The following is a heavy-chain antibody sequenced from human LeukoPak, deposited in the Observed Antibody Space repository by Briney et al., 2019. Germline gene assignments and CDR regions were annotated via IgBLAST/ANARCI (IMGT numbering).Heavy chain of an antibody. J-gene: IGHJ4*02. CDR2: INYSGST. CDR3: ARGSLYYSDSNTYHYYFDS. D-gene: IGHD2/OR15-2a*01. CDR1: GGSLSGYF. Sequence: SETLSLTCAVYGGSLSGYFWSWIRQPPGKGLEWIGEINYSGSTIYNPSLTSRVTMPVDTSKNQISLQLTSVTAADTSVYYCARGSLYYSDSNTYHYYFDSWGQGTLVTVSS. V-gene: IGHV4-34*01.